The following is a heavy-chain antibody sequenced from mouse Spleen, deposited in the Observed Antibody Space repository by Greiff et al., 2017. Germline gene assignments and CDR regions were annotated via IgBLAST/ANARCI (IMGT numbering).Heavy chain of an antibody. J-gene: IGHJ1*01. CDR2: INPSNGGT. CDR3: ARSGGYYSYWYFDV. Sequence: QVQLQQPGTELVKPGASVKLSCKASGYTFTSYWMHWVKQRPGQGLEWIGNINPSNGGTNYNEKFKSKATLTVDKSSSTAYMQLSRLTSEDSAVYYCARSGGYYSYWYFDVWGAGTTVTVSS. V-gene: IGHV1-53*01. D-gene: IGHD2-3*01. CDR1: GYTFTSYW.